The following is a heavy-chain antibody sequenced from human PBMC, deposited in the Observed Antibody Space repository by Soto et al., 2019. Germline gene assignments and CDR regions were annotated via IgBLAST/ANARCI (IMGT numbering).Heavy chain of an antibody. CDR3: ARDPYCGGDCYLDY. Sequence: ASVKVSCKASGGTFSSYAISWVRQAPGQGLEWMGGIIPIFGTANYAQKFQGRVTITADESTSTAYMELSSLRSEDTAVYYCARDPYCGGDCYLDYWGQGTPVTVSS. CDR2: IIPIFGTA. V-gene: IGHV1-69*13. CDR1: GGTFSSYA. D-gene: IGHD2-21*02. J-gene: IGHJ4*02.